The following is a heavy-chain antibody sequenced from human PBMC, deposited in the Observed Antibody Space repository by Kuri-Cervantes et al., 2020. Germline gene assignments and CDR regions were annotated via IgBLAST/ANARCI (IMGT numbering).Heavy chain of an antibody. J-gene: IGHJ3*02. CDR2: VDPNSGGT. D-gene: IGHD6-6*01. Sequence: ASVKVSCKASGYSFTGHYMHWVRQAPGHGLEWMGWVDPNSGGTNYAQKFQGWVTMTRDPSINTAYMELSSLRSEDTAVYYCARGLAARPLDAFDIWGQGTMVTVSS. CDR3: ARGLAARPLDAFDI. CDR1: GYSFTGHY. V-gene: IGHV1-2*04.